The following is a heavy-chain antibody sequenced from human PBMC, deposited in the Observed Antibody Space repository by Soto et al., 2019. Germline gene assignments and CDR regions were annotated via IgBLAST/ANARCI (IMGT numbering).Heavy chain of an antibody. Sequence: EVQLVESGGGLVKPGGSLRLSCAASGFTFSNAWMSWVRQAPGKGLEWVGRIKSKTDGGTTDYAAPVKGRFTISRDDSKNTLYLQMNSLKTEDTAVYYCTTAVMITFGGPNGGHYWGQGTLVTVSS. CDR1: GFTFSNAW. V-gene: IGHV3-15*01. CDR2: IKSKTDGGTT. CDR3: TTAVMITFGGPNGGHY. D-gene: IGHD3-16*01. J-gene: IGHJ4*02.